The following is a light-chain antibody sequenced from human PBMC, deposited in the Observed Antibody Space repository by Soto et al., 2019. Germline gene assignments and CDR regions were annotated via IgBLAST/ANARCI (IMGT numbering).Light chain of an antibody. V-gene: IGKV3-20*01. CDR1: QSVRSSF. CDR3: QQYDSSPWT. CDR2: GAS. J-gene: IGKJ1*01. Sequence: EGVWTKFPGTLSLSPGERATLSCRASQSVRSSFLAWYQLKPGHAPRLLIYGASSRATGIPDRFSGSGSGTDFTLTISRLEPEDFAVYYCQQYDSSPWTFGQGTKVEIK.